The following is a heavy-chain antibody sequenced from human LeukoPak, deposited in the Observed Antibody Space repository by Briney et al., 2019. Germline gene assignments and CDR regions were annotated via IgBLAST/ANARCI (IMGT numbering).Heavy chain of an antibody. CDR1: GFTFSSYG. D-gene: IGHD6-13*01. J-gene: IGHJ4*02. CDR2: IWYDGSNK. V-gene: IGHV3-33*06. Sequence: GGSLRLSCAASGFTFSSYGMHWVRQAPGKGLEGVAVIWYDGSNKYYADSVKGRFTISRDNSKNTLYLQMNSLRAEDTAVYYCAKDILGIAAALVDYWGQGTLVTVSS. CDR3: AKDILGIAAALVDY.